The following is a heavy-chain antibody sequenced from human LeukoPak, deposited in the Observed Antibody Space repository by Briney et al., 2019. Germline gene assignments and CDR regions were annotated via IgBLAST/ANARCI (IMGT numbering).Heavy chain of an antibody. J-gene: IGHJ4*02. CDR3: ARQAGGSYLLPFDY. D-gene: IGHD1-26*01. CDR1: GGSISSSSYY. Sequence: SETLSLTCTVSGGSISSSSYYWGWIRQPPGKGLEWIGSIYYSGSTYYNPSLKSRVTISVDTSKNQFSLKLSSVTAAVTAVYYCARQAGGSYLLPFDYWGQGTLVTVSS. V-gene: IGHV4-39*01. CDR2: IYYSGST.